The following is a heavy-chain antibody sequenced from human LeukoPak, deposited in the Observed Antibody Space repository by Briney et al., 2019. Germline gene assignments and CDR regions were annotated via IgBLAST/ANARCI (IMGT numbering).Heavy chain of an antibody. CDR3: ARDQREMATVHYYYYYMDV. J-gene: IGHJ6*03. Sequence: SETLSLTCTVSGGSISSYYWSWIRQPPGKGLEWIGSIYYSGSTYYNPSLKSRVTISVDTSKNQFSLKLSSVTAADTAVYYCARDQREMATVHYYYYYMDVWGKGTTVTISS. D-gene: IGHD5-24*01. CDR1: GGSISSYY. CDR2: IYYSGST. V-gene: IGHV4-39*07.